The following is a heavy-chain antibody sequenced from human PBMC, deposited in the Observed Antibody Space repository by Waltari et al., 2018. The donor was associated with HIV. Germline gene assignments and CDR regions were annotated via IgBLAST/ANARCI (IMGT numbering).Heavy chain of an antibody. CDR3: ARDRIAVTGSYYYSMDV. CDR1: AYSFTGHY. V-gene: IGHV1-2*02. Sequence: QVQPVQFGAEVKTPGPSVKVSCHTYAYSFTGHYMHWVRQAPGQGLECMRWINPKSDGTNYAQKFQGRVTMTRDTSTSTAYMELSRLRSDDTALYYCARDRIAVTGSYYYSMDVWGQGTTVTVSS. D-gene: IGHD6-19*01. CDR2: INPKSDGT. J-gene: IGHJ6*02.